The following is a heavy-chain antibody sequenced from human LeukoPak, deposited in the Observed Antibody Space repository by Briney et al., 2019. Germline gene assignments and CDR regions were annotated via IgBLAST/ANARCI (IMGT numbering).Heavy chain of an antibody. V-gene: IGHV4-39*07. CDR2: IYYSGST. CDR3: AREAGIQNYFDY. Sequence: PSENLSLTCTVSGGSISSSSYYWGWIRQPPGKGLEWIGSIYYSGSTYYNPSLKSRVTISVDTSKNQFSLKLSSVTAADTAVYYCAREAGIQNYFDYWGQGTLVTVSS. J-gene: IGHJ4*02. CDR1: GGSISSSSYY. D-gene: IGHD6-13*01.